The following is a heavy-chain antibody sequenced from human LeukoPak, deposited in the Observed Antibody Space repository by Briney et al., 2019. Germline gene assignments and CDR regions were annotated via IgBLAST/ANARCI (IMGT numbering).Heavy chain of an antibody. CDR2: IYYTGST. D-gene: IGHD3-9*01. CDR1: GGSLSSRDYY. V-gene: IGHV4-31*03. Sequence: KTSQTLSLTCIVSGGSLSSRDYYWTWIRQRPGEGPEWIGYIYYTGSTYYNPSLKSRVTISIDTSNNQFSLGLSSVTAADTAVYYCARKAASTYFFEFWGQGALVTVSS. CDR3: ARKAASTYFFEF. J-gene: IGHJ4*02.